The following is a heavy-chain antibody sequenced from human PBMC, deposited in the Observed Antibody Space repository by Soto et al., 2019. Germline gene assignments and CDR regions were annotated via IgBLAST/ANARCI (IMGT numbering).Heavy chain of an antibody. J-gene: IGHJ6*02. Sequence: GGSLRLSCAASGFTFSSYAMSWVRQAPGKGLEWVSAISGSGGSTYYADSVKGRFTISRDNSKNTLYLQMNSLRAEDTAVYYCAKVTWGSSTYYYYGMDVWGQGTRVTVSS. CDR3: AKVTWGSSTYYYYGMDV. CDR2: ISGSGGST. CDR1: GFTFSSYA. D-gene: IGHD6-6*01. V-gene: IGHV3-23*01.